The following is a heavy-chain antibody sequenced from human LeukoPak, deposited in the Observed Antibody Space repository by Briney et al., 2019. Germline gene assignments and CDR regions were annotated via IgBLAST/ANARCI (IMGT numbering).Heavy chain of an antibody. D-gene: IGHD1-1*01. CDR2: ISAGGNT. J-gene: IGHJ3*02. V-gene: IGHV4-61*02. Sequence: SQTLSLTCTVSGGSINKDDSYWTWIRQPAGKGLEWIGRISAGGNTNFNPSLKSRVTISLDTSKNQFSLKLSSVTAADTAIYFCAREYFNSRVGDALDIWGQGTMVTVSS. CDR3: AREYFNSRVGDALDI. CDR1: GGSINKDDSY.